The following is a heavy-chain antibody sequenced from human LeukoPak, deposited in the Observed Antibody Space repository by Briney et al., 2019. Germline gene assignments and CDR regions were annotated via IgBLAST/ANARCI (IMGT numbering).Heavy chain of an antibody. CDR3: ARDFCTGCNYYFYGMDV. V-gene: IGHV3-9*02. CDR2: ISRDSANI. CDR1: GFTSDDYV. J-gene: IGHJ6*02. Sequence: PGGSLRLSCAASGFTSDDYVMHWVRQAPGRGLEWVSGISRDSANIGYADSVKGRFTISRDNAKNSLYLQMNSLTTEDTALYYCARDFCTGCNYYFYGMDVWGRGTTVTVSS. D-gene: IGHD2-2*01.